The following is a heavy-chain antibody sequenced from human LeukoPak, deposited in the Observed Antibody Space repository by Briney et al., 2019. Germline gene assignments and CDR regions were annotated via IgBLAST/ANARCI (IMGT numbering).Heavy chain of an antibody. V-gene: IGHV4-34*01. D-gene: IGHD2-2*01. J-gene: IGHJ4*02. CDR1: GGSFSGYY. CDR2: INHSGST. CDR3: ASYWGGYCSSTSCYREGFDY. Sequence: PSETLSLTCAVYGGSFSGYYWSWIRQPPGKGLEWIGEINHSGSTNHNPSLKSRVTISVGTSKNQFSLKLSSVTAADTAVYYCASYWGGYCSSTSCYREGFDYWGQGTLVTVSS.